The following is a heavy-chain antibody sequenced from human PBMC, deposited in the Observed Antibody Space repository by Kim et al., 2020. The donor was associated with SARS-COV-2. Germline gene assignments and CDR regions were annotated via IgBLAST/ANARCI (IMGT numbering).Heavy chain of an antibody. Sequence: GGSLRLSCAASGFTFDDYAMHWVRQAPGKGLEWVSGISWNSGSIGYADSVKGRFTISRDNAKNSLYLQMNSLRAEDTALYYCAKDSNYYGSGTFDYWGQGTLVTVSS. CDR1: GFTFDDYA. V-gene: IGHV3-9*01. CDR2: ISWNSGSI. J-gene: IGHJ4*02. CDR3: AKDSNYYGSGTFDY. D-gene: IGHD3-10*01.